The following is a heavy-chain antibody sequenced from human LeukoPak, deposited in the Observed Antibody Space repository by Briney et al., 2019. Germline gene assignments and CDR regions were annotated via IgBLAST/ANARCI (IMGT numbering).Heavy chain of an antibody. J-gene: IGHJ4*02. CDR3: ARVQAYGGQGYFDY. CDR2: IFYCGST. D-gene: IGHD1-1*01. V-gene: IGHV4-59*01. Sequence: SETLSLTCTVSGGSISSYYESWIRQPPGEGLEGVGYIFYCGSTNYNPSLKSRVTIAVDTSKHQCSLKLSSVTAADPAVYYCARVQAYGGQGYFDYWGQGTLVTVSS. CDR1: GGSISSYY.